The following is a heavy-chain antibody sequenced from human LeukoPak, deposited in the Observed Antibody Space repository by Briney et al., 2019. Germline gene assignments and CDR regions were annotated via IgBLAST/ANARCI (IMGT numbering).Heavy chain of an antibody. D-gene: IGHD6-13*01. J-gene: IGHJ1*01. CDR1: GYSISSGYY. V-gene: IGHV4-38-2*02. CDR2: IHHSGST. Sequence: PSETLSLTCIVSGYSISSGYYWGWIRQPPGKGLEWIGNIHHSGSTYYNPSLKSRVTISVDTSKNQLSLKLSSVTAADTAVYYCARVAAGIGFFQHWGQGTLVTVSS. CDR3: ARVAAGIGFFQH.